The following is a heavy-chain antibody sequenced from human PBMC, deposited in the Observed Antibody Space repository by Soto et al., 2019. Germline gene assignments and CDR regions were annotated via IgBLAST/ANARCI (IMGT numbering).Heavy chain of an antibody. CDR1: GGSISSSNW. CDR2: IYHSGST. V-gene: IGHV4-4*02. CDR3: ARDRGPTDLYCSSTSCYPYYGMDV. Sequence: QVQLQESGPGLVKPSGTLSLTCAVSGGSISSSNWWSWVRQPPGKGLEWIGEIYHSGSTNYNPSLTSRVTISVDKSKNQFSLKLSSVTAADTAVYYCARDRGPTDLYCSSTSCYPYYGMDVWGQGTTVTVSS. D-gene: IGHD2-2*01. J-gene: IGHJ6*02.